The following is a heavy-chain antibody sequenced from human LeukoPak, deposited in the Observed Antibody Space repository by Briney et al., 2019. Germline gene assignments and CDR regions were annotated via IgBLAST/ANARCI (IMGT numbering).Heavy chain of an antibody. J-gene: IGHJ4*02. V-gene: IGHV3-74*01. Sequence: PGGSLRLSCAASGFTFSSYWMHWVRQAPGKGLVWVSRINSDGSSTSYEDSVKGRFTISRDNAKNTLYLQMNSLRAEDTAVYYCAREEKRGYSYGFDYWGQGTLVTVSS. CDR2: INSDGSST. CDR1: GFTFSSYW. CDR3: AREEKRGYSYGFDY. D-gene: IGHD5-18*01.